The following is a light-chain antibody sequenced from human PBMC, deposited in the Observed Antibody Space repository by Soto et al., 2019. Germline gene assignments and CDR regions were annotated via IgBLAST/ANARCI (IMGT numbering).Light chain of an antibody. CDR3: QNFDSAPQT. CDR2: EAS. CDR1: QGIRHY. V-gene: IGKV1-27*01. J-gene: IGKJ1*01. Sequence: DIQMTQSPSSLSASVGDRVTITCRASQGIRHYLAGYQQKPGKVPKLLIYEASNLQSGVPSRFRGGGSGTEFTLTISSLPPEDVATYYCQNFDSAPQTFGQGTKVEIK.